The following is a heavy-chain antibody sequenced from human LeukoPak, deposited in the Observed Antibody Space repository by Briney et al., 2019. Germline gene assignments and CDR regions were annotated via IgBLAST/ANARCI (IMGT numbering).Heavy chain of an antibody. V-gene: IGHV3-64*01. CDR3: ATYYYDSGGFHFHH. CDR1: GFTYRSYG. D-gene: IGHD3-22*01. Sequence: GGSLRLSCAASGFTYRSYGMHWVRQAPGKGLEYVSAISSNGGRTYYANSVKGRFTISRDNSRNTLYLQMGSLRAEDMAVYYCATYYYDSGGFHFHHWGQGTLVTVSS. J-gene: IGHJ1*01. CDR2: ISSNGGRT.